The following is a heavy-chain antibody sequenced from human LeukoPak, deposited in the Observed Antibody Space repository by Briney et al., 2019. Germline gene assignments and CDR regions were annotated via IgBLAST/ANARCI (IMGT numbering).Heavy chain of an antibody. CDR1: GHPISSSSYY. V-gene: IGHV4-30-4*01. CDR2: FYYSWNT. Sequence: SETLTLTCTVSGHPISSSSYYWSRIPQPPGKGLEWIWYFYYSWNTYYNPSLKSRVTMSVDTYKNQYSLKLYSVTAADTAVYYCASVPACGSGTYYSDYWGQGTLVTVSS. CDR3: ASVPACGSGTYYSDY. D-gene: IGHD3-10*01. J-gene: IGHJ4*02.